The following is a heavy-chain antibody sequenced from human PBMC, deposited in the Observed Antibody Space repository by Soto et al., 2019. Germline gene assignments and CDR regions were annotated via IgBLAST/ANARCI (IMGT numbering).Heavy chain of an antibody. D-gene: IGHD3-22*01. CDR1: GGSISSGDYY. Sequence: SETLSLTCTVSGGSISSGDYYWSWIRQPPGKVLEWIVYIYYSGSTYYNPSLKGRVTISLDTSNNQFSLKLSSVTASYTAVYYXATYDSSGYYSGSRIGWFDPWGQGTLVTVSS. CDR3: ATYDSSGYYSGSRIGWFDP. J-gene: IGHJ5*02. V-gene: IGHV4-30-4*03. CDR2: IYYSGST.